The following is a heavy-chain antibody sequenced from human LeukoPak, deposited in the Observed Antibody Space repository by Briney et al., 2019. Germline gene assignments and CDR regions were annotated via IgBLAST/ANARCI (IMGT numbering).Heavy chain of an antibody. Sequence: PGGSLRLSCAGSGFIFSRYSMGWVRQAPRKGLEFVAHLKESGIEKEYVDSVEGRFTISRDNAENSLYLEMNSLRADDTALYFCVRWRRAQSEFDYWGQGTQVTVSS. CDR1: GFIFSRYS. J-gene: IGHJ4*02. CDR2: LKESGIEK. CDR3: VRWRRAQSEFDY. D-gene: IGHD3-3*01. V-gene: IGHV3-7*01.